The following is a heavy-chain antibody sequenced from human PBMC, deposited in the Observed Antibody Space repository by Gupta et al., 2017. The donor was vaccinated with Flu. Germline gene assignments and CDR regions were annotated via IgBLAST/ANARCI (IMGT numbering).Heavy chain of an antibody. CDR1: GFTFSSSP. D-gene: IGHD5-18*01. J-gene: IGHJ4*02. CDR2: ISGSGGST. Sequence: EVQLLESGGGLVQPGGSLRLSCAASGFTFSSSPMSWVRQAPGKGLEWVSAISGSGGSTYYADSVKGRFTISRDNSKNTLYLQMNSLRAEDTAVYYCAKDPDTAMVMLGAHYWGQGTLVTVSS. V-gene: IGHV3-23*01. CDR3: AKDPDTAMVMLGAHY.